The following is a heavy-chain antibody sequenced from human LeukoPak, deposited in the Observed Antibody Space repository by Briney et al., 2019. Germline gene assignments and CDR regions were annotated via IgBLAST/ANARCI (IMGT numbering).Heavy chain of an antibody. V-gene: IGHV3-23*01. CDR2: ISGSGGST. CDR3: AKGFRDILTGYYHFDY. Sequence: PGGSLRLSCAASGFTFSSYGMHWVRQAPGKGLEWVSAISGSGGSTYYADSVKGRFTISRDNSKNTLYLQMNSLRAEDTAVYYCAKGFRDILTGYYHFDYWGQGTLVTVSS. D-gene: IGHD3-9*01. J-gene: IGHJ4*02. CDR1: GFTFSSYG.